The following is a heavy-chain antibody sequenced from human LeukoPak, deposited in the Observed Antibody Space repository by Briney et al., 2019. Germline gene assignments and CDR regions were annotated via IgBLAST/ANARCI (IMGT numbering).Heavy chain of an antibody. CDR2: ISSSSSYI. CDR3: ARSRDYGEPTIDY. CDR1: GFTFSSYS. J-gene: IGHJ4*02. D-gene: IGHD4-17*01. Sequence: GGSLRLSCAASGFTFSSYSMNWVRQAPGKGLEWVSSISSSSSYIYYADSVKGRFTISRDNAKNSLYLQMNSLRAEDTAVYYCARSRDYGEPTIDYWGQGTLVTVSS. V-gene: IGHV3-21*01.